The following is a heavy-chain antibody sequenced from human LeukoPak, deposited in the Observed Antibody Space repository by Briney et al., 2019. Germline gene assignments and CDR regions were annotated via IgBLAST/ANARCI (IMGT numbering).Heavy chain of an antibody. V-gene: IGHV1-46*01. CDR3: ARDYVDTAMVKGRLGMYYSYYYMDV. J-gene: IGHJ6*03. CDR2: INPSGGST. Sequence: ASVKVSCKASGYTFTSYYMHWVRQAPGQGLEWMGIINPSGGSTSYAQKFQGRVTMTRDMSTSTVYMELSSLRSEDTAVYYCARDYVDTAMVKGRLGMYYSYYYMDVWGKGTTVTVSS. CDR1: GYTFTSYY. D-gene: IGHD5-18*01.